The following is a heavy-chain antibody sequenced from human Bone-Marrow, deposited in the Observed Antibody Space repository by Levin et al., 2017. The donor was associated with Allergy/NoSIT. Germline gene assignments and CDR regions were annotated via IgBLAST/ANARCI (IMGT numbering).Heavy chain of an antibody. CDR3: AKVRPLYDLLTGKIGNWFDP. V-gene: IGHV3-23*01. CDR1: GFTFSSYA. D-gene: IGHD3-9*01. J-gene: IGHJ5*02. Sequence: GGSLRLSCAASGFTFSSYAMSWVRQAPGKGLEWVSAISGSGGSTYYADSVKGRFTISRDNSKNTLYLQMNSLRAEDTAVYYCAKVRPLYDLLTGKIGNWFDPWGQGTLVTVSS. CDR2: ISGSGGST.